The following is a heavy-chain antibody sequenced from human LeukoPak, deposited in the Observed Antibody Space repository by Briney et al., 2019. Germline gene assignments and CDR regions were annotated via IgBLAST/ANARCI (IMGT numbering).Heavy chain of an antibody. D-gene: IGHD6-13*01. CDR3: ARGKIATPGTFDY. CDR1: GYSFTSYW. V-gene: IGHV5-51*01. CDR2: IFPGASDA. Sequence: GASLKISCKGSGYSFTSYWIGWVRQLPGKGLEWVGIIFPGASDARYSPSFQGQVTISAAKANSTAYLQWSSLKASDTAMYYCARGKIATPGTFDYWGQGTLVTVSS. J-gene: IGHJ4*02.